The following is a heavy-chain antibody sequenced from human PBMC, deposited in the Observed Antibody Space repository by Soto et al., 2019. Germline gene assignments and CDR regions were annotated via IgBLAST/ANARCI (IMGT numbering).Heavy chain of an antibody. CDR1: GLPFSSYW. D-gene: IGHD6-19*01. CDR3: ARGSKQWLVPMDYFDY. J-gene: IGHJ4*02. CDR2: INSDGSST. V-gene: IGHV3-74*01. Sequence: VGSLRLSCAASGLPFSSYWMHWVRQATGKGLVWVSRINSDGSSTSYADSVKGRFTISRDNAKNTLYLQMNSLRAEDTAVYYCARGSKQWLVPMDYFDYWGQGTLVTVSS.